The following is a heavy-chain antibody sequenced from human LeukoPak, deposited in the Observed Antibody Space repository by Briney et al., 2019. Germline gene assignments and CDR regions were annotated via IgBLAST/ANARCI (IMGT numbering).Heavy chain of an antibody. CDR3: ARGLEDYYFDY. J-gene: IGHJ4*02. CDR1: GSSISGHY. V-gene: IGHV4-59*11. D-gene: IGHD3-3*01. CDR2: IYYIATT. Sequence: SETLALTCRVSGSSISGHYWSWIRQPPGRGLEWIGYIYYIATTNYNPSLKSRVTISLGTSKNQFSLKLSSVTAADTAVYYCARGLEDYYFDYWGQGTLVTVSS.